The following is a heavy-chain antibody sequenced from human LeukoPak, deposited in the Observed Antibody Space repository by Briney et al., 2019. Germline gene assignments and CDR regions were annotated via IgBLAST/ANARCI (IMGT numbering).Heavy chain of an antibody. V-gene: IGHV3-23*01. CDR3: AKDTAVILTAPFDS. CDR1: GFTFSSYS. Sequence: GGSLRLSCAASGFTFSSYSMNWVRQAPGKGLEWVSAISGSGTNTYYAGSVRGRFTISRDNSNNRLYLQMNSVRAEDTAMYFCAKDTAVILTAPFDSWGQGTLVTVSS. CDR2: ISGSGTNT. D-gene: IGHD2-21*01. J-gene: IGHJ4*02.